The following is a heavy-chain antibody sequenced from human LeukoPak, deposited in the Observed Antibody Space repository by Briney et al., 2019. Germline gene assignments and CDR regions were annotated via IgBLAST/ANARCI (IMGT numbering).Heavy chain of an antibody. CDR2: INPNSGGT. Sequence: ASVKVSCKASGYTFTGYYMHCVRQAPGQGLEWMGWINPNSGGTNYAQKFQGRVTMTRDTSISTAYMELSRLRSDDTAVYYCARDDVLTGGSFDPWGQGTLVTVSS. D-gene: IGHD2-8*02. CDR1: GYTFTGYY. V-gene: IGHV1-2*02. CDR3: ARDDVLTGGSFDP. J-gene: IGHJ5*02.